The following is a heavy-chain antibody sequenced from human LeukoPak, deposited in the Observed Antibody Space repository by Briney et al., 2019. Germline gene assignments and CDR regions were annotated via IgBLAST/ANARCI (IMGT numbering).Heavy chain of an antibody. V-gene: IGHV3-23*01. CDR3: AKDQGYGDYPHVYDAFDI. CDR1: GFSFWNYW. Sequence: QPGGSLRLSCAASGFSFWNYWMSWVRQAPGKGLEWVSAISGSGGSTYYADSVKGRFTISRDNSKNTLYLQMNSLRAEDTAVYYCAKDQGYGDYPHVYDAFDIWGQGTMVTVSS. J-gene: IGHJ3*02. D-gene: IGHD4-17*01. CDR2: ISGSGGST.